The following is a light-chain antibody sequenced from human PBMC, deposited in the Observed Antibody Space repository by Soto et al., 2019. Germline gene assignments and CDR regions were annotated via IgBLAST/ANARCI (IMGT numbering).Light chain of an antibody. J-gene: IGLJ1*01. Sequence: QSALTQPASVSESPGQSITISCTGSSSDVGGYNYVSWYQQHPGKAPKLMIYDVSNRPSGVANRFSGSKSGNTASLTISGLEADDEADYYRTSYTSSSLYVFGTGTKLTVL. V-gene: IGLV2-14*01. CDR1: SSDVGGYNY. CDR2: DVS. CDR3: TSYTSSSLYV.